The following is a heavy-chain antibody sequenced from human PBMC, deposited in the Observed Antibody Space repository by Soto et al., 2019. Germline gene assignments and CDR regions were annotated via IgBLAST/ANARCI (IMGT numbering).Heavy chain of an antibody. D-gene: IGHD2-21*01. V-gene: IGHV1-2*02. Sequence: QVQLVQSGADVTTPGASVRVSCKASGYTFTGYYVHWVREAPGQGLEWMGWINPETGGTSYAQKFQGRVTLSRDTSINTAYLELSSLRFDDAAVYFCARERFQVISDGMDVWGQGTTGTVSS. CDR3: ARERFQVISDGMDV. CDR2: INPETGGT. CDR1: GYTFTGYY. J-gene: IGHJ6*02.